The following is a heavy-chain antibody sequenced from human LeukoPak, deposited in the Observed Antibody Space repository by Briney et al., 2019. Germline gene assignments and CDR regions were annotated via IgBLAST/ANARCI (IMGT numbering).Heavy chain of an antibody. Sequence: PGGSLIPSCAASGFTFSGSAMHWVRQASGKGLEWVGRIRSKANNYATTFAASVKGRFTISRDDSKNTVYPQMNSLKTEDTAVYYCMSLTQNAFDIWGQGTMVTASS. CDR3: MSLTQNAFDI. CDR2: IRSKANNYAT. J-gene: IGHJ3*02. V-gene: IGHV3-73*01. CDR1: GFTFSGSA.